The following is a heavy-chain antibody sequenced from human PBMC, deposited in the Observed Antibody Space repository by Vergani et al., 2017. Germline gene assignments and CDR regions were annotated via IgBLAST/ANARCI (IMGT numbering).Heavy chain of an antibody. CDR1: GYTFMNYA. CDR2: VNSHNHNT. Sequence: IQLVQSGAEVKRPGASVKVSCEASGYTFMNYAFGWVRQAPGQGLEWMGWVNSHNHNTNYAQKLQGRVIMTTDTSARTAYMELRSLRSDDTAVYYCARDDGSGRYDHWGQGTLVTVSS. D-gene: IGHD3-10*01. CDR3: ARDDGSGRYDH. J-gene: IGHJ4*02. V-gene: IGHV1-18*01.